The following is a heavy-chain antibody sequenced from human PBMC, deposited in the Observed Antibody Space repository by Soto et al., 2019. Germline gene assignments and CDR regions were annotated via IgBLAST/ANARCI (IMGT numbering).Heavy chain of an antibody. Sequence: QVQLVESGGGVVQPGRSLRLSCAASGFTSSSYAMHWVRQAPGKGLEWVAVISYDGSNKYYADSVKGRFTISRDNSKNTRYLQMNSLRAEDTAVYYCARARLDTPALDYWGQGTLVTVSS. CDR3: ARARLDTPALDY. D-gene: IGHD2-2*01. CDR1: GFTSSSYA. CDR2: ISYDGSNK. V-gene: IGHV3-30-3*01. J-gene: IGHJ4*02.